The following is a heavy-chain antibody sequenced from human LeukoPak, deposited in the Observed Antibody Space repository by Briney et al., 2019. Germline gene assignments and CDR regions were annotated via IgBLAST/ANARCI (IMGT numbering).Heavy chain of an antibody. CDR3: ARGIYYHDSSGYYPA. V-gene: IGHV4-34*01. Sequence: SETLSLTCAVYGGSFSGYYWSWIRQPPGKGLEWIGEINHSGSTNYNPSLKSRVTISVDTSKNQFSLKLSSVTAADTAVYYCARGIYYHDSSGYYPAWGQGTLVTVSS. CDR2: INHSGST. D-gene: IGHD3-22*01. CDR1: GGSFSGYY. J-gene: IGHJ5*02.